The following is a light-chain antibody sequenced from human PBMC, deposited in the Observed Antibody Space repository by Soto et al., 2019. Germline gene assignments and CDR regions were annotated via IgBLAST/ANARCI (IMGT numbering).Light chain of an antibody. V-gene: IGKV3-15*01. J-gene: IGKJ1*01. Sequence: EIVITQSPATLCVSPGERFTLSGRASQGVGSTLAWYRQQPGQAPRLLIYDAYIRATGVPARFSGSGSGTEFTLTISSLQSEDLAVYYCQQYGSSPPKTFGQGTKVDIK. CDR1: QGVGST. CDR2: DAY. CDR3: QQYGSSPPKT.